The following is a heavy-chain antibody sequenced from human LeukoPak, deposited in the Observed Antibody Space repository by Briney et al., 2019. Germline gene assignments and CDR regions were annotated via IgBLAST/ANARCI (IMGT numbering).Heavy chain of an antibody. Sequence: PGGSLRLSCAASGFTFSSYAVSWVRQTPGKGLEWDSSISYSGGSTHYADSVKVRFTISRDNSKSTLYLQMNSLRAEDTAVYYCVKSGSGSYYNPDFDYWGQGTLVTVSS. CDR3: VKSGSGSYYNPDFDY. CDR1: GFTFSSYA. J-gene: IGHJ4*02. CDR2: ISYSGGST. V-gene: IGHV3-23*01. D-gene: IGHD3-10*01.